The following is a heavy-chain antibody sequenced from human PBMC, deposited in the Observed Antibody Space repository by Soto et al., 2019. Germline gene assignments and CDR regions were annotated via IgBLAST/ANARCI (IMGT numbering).Heavy chain of an antibody. V-gene: IGHV3-33*01. J-gene: IGHJ4*02. CDR3: AREDTGYSSSWYAYDY. Sequence: GGSLRLSCAASGFTFSSYGMHWVRQAPGKGLEWVAVIWYDGSNKYYADSVKGRFTISRDNSKNTLYLQMNSLRAEDTAVYYCAREDTGYSSSWYAYDYWGQGTLVTVSS. CDR1: GFTFSSYG. CDR2: IWYDGSNK. D-gene: IGHD6-13*01.